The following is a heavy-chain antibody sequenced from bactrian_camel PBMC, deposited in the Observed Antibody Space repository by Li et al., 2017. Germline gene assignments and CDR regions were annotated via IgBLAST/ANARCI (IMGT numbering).Heavy chain of an antibody. V-gene: IGHV3-2*01. CDR2: VYTRDGRT. J-gene: IGHJ4*01. Sequence: HVQLVESGGELVQPGGSLRLSCAASGFTFSTYYMSWVRQAPGKGLEWVSTVYTRDGRTWLADSVKGRFTISLDKARITAYLNMDSLKPEDTAMYYCAVLELCAIQALGSLHVFGSTGQGTQVTVS. CDR1: GFTFSTYY. D-gene: IGHD1*01.